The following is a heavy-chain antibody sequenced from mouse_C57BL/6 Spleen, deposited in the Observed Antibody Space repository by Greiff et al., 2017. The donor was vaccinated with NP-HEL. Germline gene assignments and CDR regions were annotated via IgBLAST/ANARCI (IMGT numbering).Heavy chain of an antibody. Sequence: EVQRVESGGGLVKPGGSLKLSCAASGFTFSDYGMHWVRQAPEKGLEWVAYISSGSSTIYYADTVKGRFTISRDNAKNTLFLQMTSLRSEVTAMYYCAKAILIGHWYFDVWGTGTTVTVSS. CDR3: AKAILIGHWYFDV. J-gene: IGHJ1*03. CDR2: ISSGSSTI. V-gene: IGHV5-17*01. D-gene: IGHD2-14*01. CDR1: GFTFSDYG.